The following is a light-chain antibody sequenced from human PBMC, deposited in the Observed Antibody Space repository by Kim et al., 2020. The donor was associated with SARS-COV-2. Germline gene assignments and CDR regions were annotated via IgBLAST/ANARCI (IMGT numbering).Light chain of an antibody. CDR2: DVT. V-gene: IGLV2-14*03. CDR3: SSYTRSTTWV. CDR1: DADIGGYKY. Sequence: QASRTSCTGTDADIGGYKYVAWYQQHPGKAPLLIIFDVTYRPSGVATRFSEAKSGNTASLTISELHPEDEADYYCSSYTRSTTWVFGGGTKLTVL. J-gene: IGLJ3*02.